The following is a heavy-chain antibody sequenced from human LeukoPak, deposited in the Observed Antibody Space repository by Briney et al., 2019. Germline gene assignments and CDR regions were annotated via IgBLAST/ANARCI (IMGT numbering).Heavy chain of an antibody. CDR3: AGVITMIIGRAFDI. CDR2: IYYSGST. Sequence: SETLSLTCTVSGGSISSSSYYWGWIRQPPGKGLEWIGSIYYSGSTYYNPSLKSRVTISVDTSKNQFSLKLSSVTAADTAVYYCAGVITMIIGRAFDIWGQGTMVTVSS. J-gene: IGHJ3*02. D-gene: IGHD3-22*01. V-gene: IGHV4-39*07. CDR1: GGSISSSSYY.